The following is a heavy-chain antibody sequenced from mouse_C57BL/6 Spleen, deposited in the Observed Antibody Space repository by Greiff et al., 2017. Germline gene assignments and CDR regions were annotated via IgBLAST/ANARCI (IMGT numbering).Heavy chain of an antibody. Sequence: VQLKESVAELVRPGASVKLSCTASGFNINNTYMHWLKQRPEQGLEWIGRIVPANGNTKYAPKFQRKATITADTSTNTAYLQISSLTSEDTAIYCGGYMVRGGMDYWGQGTSVTVAA. J-gene: IGHJ4*01. D-gene: IGHD2-2*01. V-gene: IGHV14-3*01. CDR1: GFNINNTY. CDR2: IVPANGNT. CDR3: GYMVRGGMDY.